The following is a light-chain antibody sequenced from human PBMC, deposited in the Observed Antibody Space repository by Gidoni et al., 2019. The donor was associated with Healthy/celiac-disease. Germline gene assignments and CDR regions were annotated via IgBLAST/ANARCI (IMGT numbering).Light chain of an antibody. V-gene: IGKV1-39*01. J-gene: IGKJ5*01. CDR2: AAS. Sequence: DIPMTQSPSSLSASVGDRVTITCRASQSISSYLNWYQQKPGKAPKLLIYAASRLQSGVPSRFSGSGSGTDFTRTISSLQPEDFATYYCQQSYSTPPITFXXXTRLEIK. CDR3: QQSYSTPPIT. CDR1: QSISSY.